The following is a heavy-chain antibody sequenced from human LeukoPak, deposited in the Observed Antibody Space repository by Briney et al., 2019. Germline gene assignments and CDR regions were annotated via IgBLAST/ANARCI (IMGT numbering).Heavy chain of an antibody. Sequence: PSETLSLTCTVSGYSISSGYYWGWIRQPPGKGLEWIGYIYHSGSTYYRPSLKSRVTISVDRSKNQFSLKLSSVTAADTAVYYCARDIAGRGYFDYWGQGTLVTVSS. J-gene: IGHJ4*02. CDR3: ARDIAGRGYFDY. D-gene: IGHD1-26*01. V-gene: IGHV4-38-2*02. CDR1: GYSISSGYY. CDR2: IYHSGST.